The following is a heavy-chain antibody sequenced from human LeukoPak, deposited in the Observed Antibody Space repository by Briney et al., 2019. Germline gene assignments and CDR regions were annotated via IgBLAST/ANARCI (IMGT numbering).Heavy chain of an antibody. Sequence: PGGSLRLSCAASGFTFSSYSMNWVRQAPGKGLEWVSYISSSSSTIYYADSVKGRFTISRDNAKNSLYLQMNSLRAEDTAVYYCARVGARGDYGDYVGYWGQGTLVTVSS. CDR1: GFTFSSYS. D-gene: IGHD4-17*01. CDR3: ARVGARGDYGDYVGY. CDR2: ISSSSSTI. J-gene: IGHJ4*02. V-gene: IGHV3-48*01.